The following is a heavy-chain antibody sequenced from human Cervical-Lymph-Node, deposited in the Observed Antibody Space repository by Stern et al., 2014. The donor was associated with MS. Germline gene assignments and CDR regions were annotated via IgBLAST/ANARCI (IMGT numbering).Heavy chain of an antibody. D-gene: IGHD3-10*01. V-gene: IGHV1-8*02. CDR1: GYTFSNYA. CDR3: ARGGEPRYFDL. CDR2: MHPKSGNT. J-gene: IGHJ2*01. Sequence: VQLVESWAEVKKPGASVKVSCEASGYTFSNYAINWVRQATGQGLEWMGWMHPKSGNTGYAQKFQGRVTMTRNTSIGTAYMELNSLRSEDTAVYYCARGGEPRYFDLWGRGTLVTVSS.